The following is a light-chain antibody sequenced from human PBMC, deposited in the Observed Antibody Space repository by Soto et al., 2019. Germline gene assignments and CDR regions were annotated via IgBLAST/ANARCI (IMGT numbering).Light chain of an antibody. Sequence: EIVLTQSPATLSLSPGERATLSCRASQSIGLAIAWYQHKPGQAPRLLIFDASQRATGIPARFRGSGSGTDFTLSSRRLEPEDFAVYYCQQRTDRPPWTVRQGTKVESK. J-gene: IGKJ1*01. CDR2: DAS. V-gene: IGKV3-11*01. CDR1: QSIGLA. CDR3: QQRTDRPPWT.